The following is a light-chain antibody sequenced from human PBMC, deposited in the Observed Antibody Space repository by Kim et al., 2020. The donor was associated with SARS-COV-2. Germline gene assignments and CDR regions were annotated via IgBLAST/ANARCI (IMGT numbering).Light chain of an antibody. CDR1: QSLSGTY. Sequence: PGERATLSGRASQSLSGTYLAWYQQKPGQAPRLLIYGASSRATGIPDRFSGSGSGTDFTLTINRLEPEDFAVYYCQQYDSSSRWTFGQGTKVDIK. V-gene: IGKV3-20*01. CDR3: QQYDSSSRWT. CDR2: GAS. J-gene: IGKJ1*01.